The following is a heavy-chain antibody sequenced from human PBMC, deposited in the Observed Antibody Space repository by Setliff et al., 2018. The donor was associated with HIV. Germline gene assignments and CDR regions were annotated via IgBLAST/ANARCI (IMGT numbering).Heavy chain of an antibody. V-gene: IGHV4-38-2*01. J-gene: IGHJ6*04. CDR2: INHSGRT. CDR3: ASPLSSTWSRGYVDV. D-gene: IGHD6-13*01. Sequence: PSETLSLTCGVSAYSISSDYYWGWVRQPPGKGLEWIGEINHSGRTNYNPSLKSRVTISVDTSKNQFSLKLTSVTVADTAVYYCASPLSSTWSRGYVDVWGNGTTVTVSS. CDR1: AYSISSDYY.